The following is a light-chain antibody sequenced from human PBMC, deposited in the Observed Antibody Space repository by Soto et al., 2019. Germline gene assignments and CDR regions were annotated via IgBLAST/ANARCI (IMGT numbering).Light chain of an antibody. CDR2: GAS. CDR1: QSVSNRY. Sequence: EIVLTQSPATLALSHGERATLSCGASQSVSNRYLAWYQQKPGQAPRLLIYGASSRATGIPDRFSGSGSGTDFTLTISRLEPEDFAVYYCQQYDSSWTCGQGNKVDIK. J-gene: IGKJ1*01. V-gene: IGKV3-20*01. CDR3: QQYDSSWT.